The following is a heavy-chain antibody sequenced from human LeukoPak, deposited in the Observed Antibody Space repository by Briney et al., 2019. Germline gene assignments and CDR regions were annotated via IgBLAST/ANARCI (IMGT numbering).Heavy chain of an antibody. J-gene: IGHJ4*02. Sequence: TSETLSLTCTVSGGSISSYYWSWIRQPPGKGLEWIGCIYYSGSTNYNPSLKSRVTISIDTSKNQFSLKLSSVTAADTAVYYCARSRDGYNLDYWGQGTLVTVSS. V-gene: IGHV4-59*01. D-gene: IGHD5-24*01. CDR3: ARSRDGYNLDY. CDR2: IYYSGST. CDR1: GGSISSYY.